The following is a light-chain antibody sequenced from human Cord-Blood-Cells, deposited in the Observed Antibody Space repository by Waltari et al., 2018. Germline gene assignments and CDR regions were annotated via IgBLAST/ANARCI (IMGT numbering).Light chain of an antibody. Sequence: DIVMTQSPDSLAVSLGERATTNCKSSQSVLYSPNNKNYLAWYQQKPGQPPKLLIYWASTRESGVPDRFSGSGSGTNFTLTISSLQAEDVAVYYCQQYYSTPRTFGQGTKVEIK. J-gene: IGKJ1*01. V-gene: IGKV4-1*01. CDR1: QSVLYSPNNKNY. CDR2: WAS. CDR3: QQYYSTPRT.